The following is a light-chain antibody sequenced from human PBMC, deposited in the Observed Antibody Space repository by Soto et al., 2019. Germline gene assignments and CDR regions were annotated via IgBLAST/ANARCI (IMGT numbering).Light chain of an antibody. V-gene: IGKV4-1*01. CDR2: GAS. CDR3: QQYYNTPLT. Sequence: DIVMTQSPDSLAVSLGERATINCKSSQSVFYSSNNKNYLAWYQQKPGQPPRLLIYGASTRESGVPDRFSGSGSGTDFTLTISSLQAEDVAVYYCQQYYNTPLTFGPGTKVDIK. CDR1: QSVFYSSNNKNY. J-gene: IGKJ3*01.